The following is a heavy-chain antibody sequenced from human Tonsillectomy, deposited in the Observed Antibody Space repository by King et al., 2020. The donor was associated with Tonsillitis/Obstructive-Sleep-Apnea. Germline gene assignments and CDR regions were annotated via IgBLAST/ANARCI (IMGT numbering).Heavy chain of an antibody. Sequence: QLVQSGGGVVQPGRSLKLSCAASGFTFSSYAMHWVRQAPGKGLEWVAVISYDGSNKYYADSVKGRFTISRDNSKSTLYLQMNSLRAEDTAVYYCAKTYYFGSGGYLDAFDIWGQGTMVTVS. V-gene: IGHV3-30*04. D-gene: IGHD3-10*01. CDR3: AKTYYFGSGGYLDAFDI. CDR1: GFTFSSYA. J-gene: IGHJ3*02. CDR2: ISYDGSNK.